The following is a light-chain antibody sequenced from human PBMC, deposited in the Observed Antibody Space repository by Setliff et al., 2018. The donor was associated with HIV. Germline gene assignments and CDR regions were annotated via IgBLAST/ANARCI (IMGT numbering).Light chain of an antibody. CDR1: QSISSY. Sequence: IQMTQSPSSLSASVGDRVIISCRASQSISSYLNWYQQRPGKAPKLLIYAASSLQSGVPSRFSGSGSGTDFTLTISSLQPEDFAAYYCQQSYNAPLSFGGGTKVDIK. J-gene: IGKJ4*01. CDR3: QQSYNAPLS. CDR2: AAS. V-gene: IGKV1-39*01.